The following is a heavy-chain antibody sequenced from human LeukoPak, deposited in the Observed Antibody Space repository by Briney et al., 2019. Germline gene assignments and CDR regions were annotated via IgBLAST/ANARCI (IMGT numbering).Heavy chain of an antibody. CDR1: GYTLTELS. J-gene: IGHJ4*02. Sequence: TSVKVSCKVSGYTLTELSMHWVRQAPGKGLEWMGGFDPEEGETIYAQKFQGRVTMTEDTSTDTAYMELSSLRSEDTAVYYCAASRPLPQWLESDYWGQGTLVTVSS. V-gene: IGHV1-24*01. CDR3: AASRPLPQWLESDY. CDR2: FDPEEGET. D-gene: IGHD6-19*01.